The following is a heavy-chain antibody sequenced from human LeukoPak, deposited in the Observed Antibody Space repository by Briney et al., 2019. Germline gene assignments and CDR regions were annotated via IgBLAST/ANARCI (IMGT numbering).Heavy chain of an antibody. CDR2: INIGGSNT. Sequence: GGSLRLSCAASGFTFSSYSMNWVRQAPGKGLEWVAHINIGGSNTYYADSMGGRFTISRDNSRNTLYLQLRSLRAEDTAVYYCARDWGIQNMYYFDSWGQGTQVTVSS. CDR3: ARDWGIQNMYYFDS. J-gene: IGHJ4*02. V-gene: IGHV3-21*04. CDR1: GFTFSSYS. D-gene: IGHD6-13*01.